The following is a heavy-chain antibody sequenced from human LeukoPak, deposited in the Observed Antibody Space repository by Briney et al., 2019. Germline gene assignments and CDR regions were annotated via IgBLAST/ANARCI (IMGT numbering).Heavy chain of an antibody. CDR1: GFTFSSYA. V-gene: IGHV3-23*01. D-gene: IGHD2-15*01. CDR3: AKAGHDIVVVVADTVVYFDY. J-gene: IGHJ4*02. CDR2: ISGSGGST. Sequence: GGSLRLSCAASGFTFSSYAMSWVRQAPGKGLEWVSAISGSGGSTYYADSVKGRSTISRDNSKNTLYLQMNSLRAEDTAVYYCAKAGHDIVVVVADTVVYFDYWGQGTLVTVSS.